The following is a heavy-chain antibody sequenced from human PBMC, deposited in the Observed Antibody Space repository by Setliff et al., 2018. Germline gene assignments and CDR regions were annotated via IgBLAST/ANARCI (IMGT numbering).Heavy chain of an antibody. CDR2: FDPEDGET. CDR3: AAIVDTDWHKEFQY. CDR1: GYTLTELS. V-gene: IGHV1-24*01. D-gene: IGHD3-9*01. Sequence: ASVKVSCKVSGYTLTELSMHWVRQAPGKGLEWMGGFDPEDGETIYAQKFQGRATIITDTSTNTAYMELSSLRSEDTAVYYCAAIVDTDWHKEFQYWGQGTLVTVSS. J-gene: IGHJ1*01.